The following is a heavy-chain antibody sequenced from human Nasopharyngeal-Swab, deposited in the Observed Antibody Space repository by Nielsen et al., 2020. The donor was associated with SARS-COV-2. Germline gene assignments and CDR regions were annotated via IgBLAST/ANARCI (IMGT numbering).Heavy chain of an antibody. CDR3: AGPMTTVTTGLFDP. Sequence: SETLSLTCTVSGGSISSSSYCWGWIRQPPGKGLEWIGSIYYSGSTYYNPSLKSRVTISVDTSKNQFSLKLSSVTAADTAVYYCAGPMTTVTTGLFDPWGQGTLVTVSS. CDR2: IYYSGST. V-gene: IGHV4-39*01. D-gene: IGHD4-17*01. J-gene: IGHJ5*02. CDR1: GGSISSSSYC.